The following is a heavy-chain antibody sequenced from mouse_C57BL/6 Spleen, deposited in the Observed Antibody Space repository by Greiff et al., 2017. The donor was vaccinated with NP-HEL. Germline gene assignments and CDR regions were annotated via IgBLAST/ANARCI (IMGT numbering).Heavy chain of an antibody. V-gene: IGHV1-59*01. J-gene: IGHJ2*01. D-gene: IGHD2-2*01. Sequence: QVQLQQPGAELVRPGTSVKLSCKASGYTFTSYWMHWVKQRPGQGLEWIGVIDPSDSYTNYNQKFKGKATLTVDTSSSPAYMQLSSLTSEDAAVYYCARRGVTTWDFDYWGQGTTLTVSS. CDR1: GYTFTSYW. CDR2: IDPSDSYT. CDR3: ARRGVTTWDFDY.